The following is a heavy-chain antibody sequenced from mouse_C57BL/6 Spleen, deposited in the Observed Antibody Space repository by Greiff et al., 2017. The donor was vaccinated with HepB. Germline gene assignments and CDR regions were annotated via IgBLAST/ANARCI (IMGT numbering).Heavy chain of an antibody. V-gene: IGHV1-42*01. CDR3: ARRRPYYYGSSYGYFDV. Sequence: EVQVVESGPELVKPGASVKISCKASGYSFTGYYMNWVKQSPEKSLEWIGEINPSTGGTTYNQKFKAKATLTVDKSSSTAYMQLKSLTSEDSAVYYCARRRPYYYGSSYGYFDVWGTGTTVTVSS. CDR2: INPSTGGT. CDR1: GYSFTGYY. J-gene: IGHJ1*03. D-gene: IGHD1-1*01.